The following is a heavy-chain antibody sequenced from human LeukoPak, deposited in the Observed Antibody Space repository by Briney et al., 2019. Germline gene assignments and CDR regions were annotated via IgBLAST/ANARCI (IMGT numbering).Heavy chain of an antibody. Sequence: GASVKVSCKASGYTFTSYYMHWVRQAPGQGLEWMGIINPSGGSTSYAQKFQGRVTITADKSTSTAYMELSSLRSEDTAVYYCARGYYDILTGEGISEYTSDYWGQGTLVTVSS. V-gene: IGHV1-46*01. CDR3: ARGYYDILTGEGISEYTSDY. CDR1: GYTFTSYY. J-gene: IGHJ4*02. D-gene: IGHD3-9*01. CDR2: INPSGGST.